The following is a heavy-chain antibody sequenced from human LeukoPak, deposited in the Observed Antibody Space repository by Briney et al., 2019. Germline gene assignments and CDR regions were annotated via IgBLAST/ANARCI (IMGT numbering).Heavy chain of an antibody. J-gene: IGHJ4*02. CDR3: ARQRPYYYDSSGYYDY. CDR1: GGSISSSSYY. CDR2: INHSGST. Sequence: SETLSLTCTVSGGSISSSSYYWGWIRQPPGKGLEWIGEINHSGSTNYNPSLKSRVTISVDTSKNQFSLKLSSVTAADTAVYYCARQRPYYYDSSGYYDYWGQGTLVTVSS. V-gene: IGHV4-39*01. D-gene: IGHD3-22*01.